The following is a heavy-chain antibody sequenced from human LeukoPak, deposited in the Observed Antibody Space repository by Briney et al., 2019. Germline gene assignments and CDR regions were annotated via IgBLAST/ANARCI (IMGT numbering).Heavy chain of an antibody. Sequence: SETLSLTCTVSVGSISSTSYFWGWIRQPPGKGLEWIGSIDYDGNTYYNPSLESRVTMSVDTSKNQFSLKLNSVTAADTAVHYCARDRSVEMATFAFDIWGQGTMVTVSS. V-gene: IGHV4-39*07. J-gene: IGHJ3*02. CDR3: ARDRSVEMATFAFDI. CDR2: IDYDGNT. D-gene: IGHD5-24*01. CDR1: VGSISSTSYF.